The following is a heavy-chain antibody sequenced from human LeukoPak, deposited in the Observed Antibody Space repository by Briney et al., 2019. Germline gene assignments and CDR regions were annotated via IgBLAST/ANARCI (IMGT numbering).Heavy chain of an antibody. V-gene: IGHV4-30-4*01. D-gene: IGHD3-10*01. CDR3: AIRGVKDAFDI. J-gene: IGHJ3*02. Sequence: SETLSLTCTVSGGSISSGDYYWSWIRQPPGKGLEWIGYIYYSGSTYYNPSLKSRVTISVDTSKNQFTLKLSSVTAADTAVYYCAIRGVKDAFDIWGQGTMVTVSS. CDR1: GGSISSGDYY. CDR2: IYYSGST.